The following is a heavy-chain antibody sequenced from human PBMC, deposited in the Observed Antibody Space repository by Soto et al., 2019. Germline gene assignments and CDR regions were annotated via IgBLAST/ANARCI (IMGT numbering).Heavy chain of an antibody. D-gene: IGHD3-10*01. Sequence: PGGSLRLSSAACGFTFSSYSMNWVRQAPGKGLEWVSSISSSSSYIYYADSVKGRFTISRDNAKNSLYLQMNSLRAEDTAVYYCARDRFPLSSRYGLGSYCYWGQGTLVTVSS. CDR1: GFTFSSYS. J-gene: IGHJ4*02. CDR2: ISSSSSYI. V-gene: IGHV3-21*01. CDR3: ARDRFPLSSRYGLGSYCY.